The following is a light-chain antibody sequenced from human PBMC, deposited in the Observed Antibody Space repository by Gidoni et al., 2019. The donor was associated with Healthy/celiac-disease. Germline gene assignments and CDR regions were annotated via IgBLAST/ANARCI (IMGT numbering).Light chain of an antibody. CDR1: QSVLYSSNNKNY. CDR3: QQYYSTPQT. V-gene: IGKV4-1*01. Sequence: DIVMTQSPDSLAVSLGDRATINCKSSQSVLYSSNNKNYLAWYQQKPGQPPKLLIYWAPTRESGVPDRFSGSGSGTDFTLTISSLQAEDVAVYYCQQYYSTPQTFGQGTKVEIK. J-gene: IGKJ1*01. CDR2: WAP.